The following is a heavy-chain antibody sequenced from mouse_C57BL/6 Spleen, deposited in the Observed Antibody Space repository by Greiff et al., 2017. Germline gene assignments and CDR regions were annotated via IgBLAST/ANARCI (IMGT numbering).Heavy chain of an antibody. J-gene: IGHJ3*01. D-gene: IGHD1-1*01. CDR1: GFSFNTYA. CDR3: VRQNYGSSSFAY. Sequence: EAGGGLVQPKGSLKLSCAASGFSFNTYAMNWVRRAPGKGLEWVARIRSKSNNYATYYADSVKDRFTISRDDSESVLYLQMNNLKTEDTAMYYCVRQNYGSSSFAYWGQGTLVTVSA. V-gene: IGHV10-1*01. CDR2: IRSKSNNYAT.